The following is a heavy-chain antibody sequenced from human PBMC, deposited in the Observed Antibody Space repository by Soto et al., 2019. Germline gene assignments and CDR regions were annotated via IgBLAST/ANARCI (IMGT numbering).Heavy chain of an antibody. CDR1: GFTLGDYA. CDR2: IRSKTYGGTT. D-gene: IGHD2-2*01. J-gene: IGHJ4*02. CDR3: TRDLRYCGSSTCYAPDY. V-gene: IGHV3-49*03. Sequence: EEQLAESGGGLVQPGRSLRLSCTAAGFTLGDYAVSWIRQAPGKGLEWVGFIRSKTYGGTTEYAASVKGRFTISRDDSKSIAYLQMNSLKTEDTAVYYCTRDLRYCGSSTCYAPDYWGQGTLVTVSS.